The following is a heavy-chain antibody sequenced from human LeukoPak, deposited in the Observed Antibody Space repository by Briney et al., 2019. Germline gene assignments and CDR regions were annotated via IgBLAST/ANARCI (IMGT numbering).Heavy chain of an antibody. Sequence: PSETLSLTCAVYGGSFSGYYWSWIRQPPGKGLEWIGEINHSGSTNYNPSLKSRVTISVDTSKNQFSLKLSSVTAADTAVYYCARGRRYYDSSGYDFDYWGQVTLVTVSS. V-gene: IGHV4-34*01. CDR1: GGSFSGYY. CDR3: ARGRRYYDSSGYDFDY. CDR2: INHSGST. J-gene: IGHJ4*02. D-gene: IGHD3-22*01.